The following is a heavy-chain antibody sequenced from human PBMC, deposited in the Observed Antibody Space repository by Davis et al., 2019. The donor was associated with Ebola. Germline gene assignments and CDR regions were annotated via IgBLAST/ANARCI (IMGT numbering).Heavy chain of an antibody. V-gene: IGHV4-38-2*02. Sequence: PSETLSLTCTVSGYSISSGYYWGWIRQPPGKGLEWIGSIYHSGSTYYNPSLKSRVTISVDTSKNQFSLKLSSVTAADTAVYYCARVEGAARPGELDYWGQGTLVTVSS. CDR2: IYHSGST. J-gene: IGHJ4*02. CDR1: GYSISSGYY. CDR3: ARVEGAARPGELDY. D-gene: IGHD6-6*01.